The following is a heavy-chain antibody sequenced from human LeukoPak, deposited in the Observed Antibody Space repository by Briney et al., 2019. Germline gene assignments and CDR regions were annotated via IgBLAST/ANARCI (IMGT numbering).Heavy chain of an antibody. CDR2: STNKGNSYTT. V-gene: IGHV3-72*01. D-gene: IGHD4-23*01. CDR1: GLTLSDQY. J-gene: IGHJ3*02. Sequence: PGGSLRLSCTASGLTLSDQYIDWVRQAPGKGLEWVGRSTNKGNSYTTEYAASVKGSFTISRDESKNSLFLQKNSLRTEDTAVYYCARDGGTGGNTAFDIWGQGTMVTVSS. CDR3: ARDGGTGGNTAFDI.